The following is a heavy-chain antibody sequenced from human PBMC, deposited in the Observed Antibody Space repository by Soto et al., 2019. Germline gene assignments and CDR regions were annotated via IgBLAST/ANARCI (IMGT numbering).Heavy chain of an antibody. CDR1: GYSISSGYY. Sequence: SETLSLTCAVSGYSISSGYYWGWIRQSPGMGLEWIGSTYFRGSASYNPSLKSRVTISLDTSKDQLSLTLSAVTAADSAVYYCARDLRSRGRFDPWGPGILVTVSS. V-gene: IGHV4-38-2*02. CDR3: ARDLRSRGRFDP. CDR2: TYFRGSA. J-gene: IGHJ5*02.